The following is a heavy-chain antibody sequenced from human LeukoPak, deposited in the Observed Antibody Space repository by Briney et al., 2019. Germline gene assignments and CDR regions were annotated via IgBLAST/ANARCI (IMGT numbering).Heavy chain of an antibody. CDR3: ARGRDHGDSFDY. D-gene: IGHD4-17*01. Sequence: SETLSLTCTVSGGSISSYYWNWIRQPPGKGLEWIGYIFYSGSTNYNPSLKSRVTISVDTSKNQFSLKLSSVTAADTAVYYCARGRDHGDSFDYWGQGTLVTVSS. CDR1: GGSISSYY. V-gene: IGHV4-59*01. J-gene: IGHJ4*02. CDR2: IFYSGST.